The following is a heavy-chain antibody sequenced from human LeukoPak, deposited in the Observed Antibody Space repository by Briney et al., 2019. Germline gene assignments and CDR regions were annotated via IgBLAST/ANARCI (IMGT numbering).Heavy chain of an antibody. CDR2: ISGSGGKT. J-gene: IGHJ4*02. CDR3: VRGSMYYFQF. CDR1: GFTFSSYA. V-gene: IGHV3-23*01. Sequence: GGALRLSSAASGFTFSSYAMSCVPQAPGKRLEWVSTISGSGGKTYYAHPVYSPFTISPDKAPNTVYLHMNSLRAEDTALYDCVRGSMYYFQFWGQGTLVTVSS.